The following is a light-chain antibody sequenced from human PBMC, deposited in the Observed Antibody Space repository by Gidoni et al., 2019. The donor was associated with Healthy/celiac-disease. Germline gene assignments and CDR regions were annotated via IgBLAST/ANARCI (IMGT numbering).Light chain of an antibody. CDR3: NSRDSSGNHRNVV. V-gene: IGLV3-19*01. CDR1: SLRSYY. CDR2: GKN. Sequence: SSELTQDPAVSVALGQTVRITCQGDSLRSYYASWYQQKPGQAPVLVIYGKNNRPSGIPDRFSGSSSGNTACLTITGAQAEDEADYYCNSRDSSGNHRNVVFGGGTKLTVL. J-gene: IGLJ2*01.